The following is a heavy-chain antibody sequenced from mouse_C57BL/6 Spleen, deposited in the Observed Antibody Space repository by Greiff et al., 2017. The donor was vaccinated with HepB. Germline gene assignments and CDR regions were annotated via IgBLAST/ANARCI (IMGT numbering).Heavy chain of an antibody. Sequence: VQLQQPGAELVMPGASVKLSCKASGYTFTSYWMHWVKQRPGQGLEWIGEIDPSDSYTNYNQKFKGKSTLTVDKSSSTAYMQLSSLTSEDSAVYYCARGGLGLAYWGQGTLVTVSA. J-gene: IGHJ3*01. V-gene: IGHV1-69*01. CDR2: IDPSDSYT. D-gene: IGHD4-1*01. CDR1: GYTFTSYW. CDR3: ARGGLGLAY.